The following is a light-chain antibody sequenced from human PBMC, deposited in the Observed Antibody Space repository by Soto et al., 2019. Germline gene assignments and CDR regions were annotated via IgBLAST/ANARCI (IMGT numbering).Light chain of an antibody. Sequence: DIQLTQSPSFLSASVGDRVTITCRASKGINNYLAWYQQKPGTAPKLLIYVASTLQSGVPSRFSGSASGTEFTLTIDSLQPDDFATYCCQQLNSYPLIFGPGTKVDVK. J-gene: IGKJ3*01. CDR2: VAS. CDR1: KGINNY. V-gene: IGKV1-9*01. CDR3: QQLNSYPLI.